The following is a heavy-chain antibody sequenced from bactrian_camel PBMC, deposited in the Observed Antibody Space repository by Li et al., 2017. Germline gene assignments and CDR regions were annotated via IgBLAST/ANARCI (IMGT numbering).Heavy chain of an antibody. CDR1: GLPIFCGDP. D-gene: IGHD4*01. Sequence: HVQLVESGGGSVQTGESLRLSCVASGLPIFCGDPHTRNPVCVAWFRQTSTKERERVATISPDVGGVKSYADSVKGRFTISLDSTMHTVYLQMNMLKPEDTAMYYCAADPPYTDYFFTTCTQDFFSYTGQGTQVTVS. V-gene: IGHV3-3*01. CDR2: ISPDVGGVK. J-gene: IGHJ4*01.